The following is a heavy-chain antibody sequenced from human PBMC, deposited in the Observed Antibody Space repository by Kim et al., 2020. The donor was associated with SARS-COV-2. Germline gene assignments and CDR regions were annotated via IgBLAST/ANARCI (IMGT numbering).Heavy chain of an antibody. D-gene: IGHD3-22*01. CDR2: ISAYNGNT. V-gene: IGHV1-18*01. CDR1: GYTFTSFG. CDR3: VRGQGGYSTDGLDV. Sequence: ASVKVSCKASGYTFTSFGISWVRQAPGQGLEWMGWISAYNGNTNYAQNLQGRVTMTTDTSTSTAYMELRSLRSDDTAVYYCVRGQGGYSTDGLDVWGQGTTVTVSS. J-gene: IGHJ6*02.